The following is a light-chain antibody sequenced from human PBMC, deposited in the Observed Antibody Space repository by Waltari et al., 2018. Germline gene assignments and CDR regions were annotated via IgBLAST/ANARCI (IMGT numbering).Light chain of an antibody. CDR1: QSISSY. CDR3: QQSYSQTRT. J-gene: IGKJ1*01. CDR2: AAS. V-gene: IGKV1-39*01. Sequence: DIQMTQSPSSLSASVGDRVTITCRASQSISSYLSWYQQKPGRAPKLLIYAASSLERGVPSRFSGSGSGRDFTLIISSLQPEDFATYSCQQSYSQTRTFGQGTKVEI.